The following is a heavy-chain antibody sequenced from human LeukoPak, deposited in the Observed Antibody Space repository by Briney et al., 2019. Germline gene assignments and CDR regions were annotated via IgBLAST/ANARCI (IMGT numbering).Heavy chain of an antibody. V-gene: IGHV4-59*08. CDR3: ARRGPGNWYFDL. CDR2: LYYSGNT. J-gene: IGHJ2*01. CDR1: GGSISSYY. Sequence: SETLSLTCTVSGGSISSYYWSWIRQPPGKGLEWIGYLYYSGNTNYNPSFKSRVTISVDTSKNQFSLNPSSVTAADTAVFYCARRGPGNWYFDLWGRGTLVTVSS.